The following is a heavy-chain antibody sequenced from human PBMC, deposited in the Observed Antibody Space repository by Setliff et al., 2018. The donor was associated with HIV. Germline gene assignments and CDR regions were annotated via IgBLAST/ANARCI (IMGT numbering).Heavy chain of an antibody. Sequence: SETLSLTCTVSGGSISSNNYYWGWIRQPPGKGLEWIASIYYSGSTYYNPSLKSRITISVDTSKNQFSLRLSSVTAADTAVYYCARQGLVLVPASIDWRLQPSPIDYWGQGALVTVSS. CDR3: ARQGLVLVPASIDWRLQPSPIDY. D-gene: IGHD2-2*01. J-gene: IGHJ4*02. CDR2: IYYSGST. CDR1: GGSISSNNYY. V-gene: IGHV4-39*01.